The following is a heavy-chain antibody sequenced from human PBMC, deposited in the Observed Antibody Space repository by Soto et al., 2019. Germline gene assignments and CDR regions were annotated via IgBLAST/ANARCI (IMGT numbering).Heavy chain of an antibody. CDR3: ARVLVGATTRAPAEEDY. Sequence: QVQLVQSGAEVKKPGSSVKVSCKASGGTFSSYAISWVRQAPGQGLEWMGGIIPIFGTANYAQKFQGRVTITADESTSXXYMELSSLRSEDTAVYYCARVLVGATTRAPAEEDYWGQGTLVTVSS. V-gene: IGHV1-69*12. J-gene: IGHJ4*02. D-gene: IGHD1-26*01. CDR2: IIPIFGTA. CDR1: GGTFSSYA.